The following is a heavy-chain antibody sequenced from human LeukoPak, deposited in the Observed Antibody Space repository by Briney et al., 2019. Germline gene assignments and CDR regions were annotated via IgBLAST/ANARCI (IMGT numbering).Heavy chain of an antibody. Sequence: ASVKVSCKASGYTFTGYYMHWVRQAPGQGREWMGWINPNSGGTNYAQKFQGRVTMTRDTSISTAYMELSRLRSDDTAVYYCARTPAYSSSWLDIWGQGTMVTVSS. D-gene: IGHD6-13*01. CDR2: INPNSGGT. J-gene: IGHJ3*02. CDR1: GYTFTGYY. V-gene: IGHV1-2*02. CDR3: ARTPAYSSSWLDI.